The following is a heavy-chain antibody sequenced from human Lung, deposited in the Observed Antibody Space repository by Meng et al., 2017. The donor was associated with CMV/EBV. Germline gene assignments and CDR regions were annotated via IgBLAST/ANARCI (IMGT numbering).Heavy chain of an antibody. CDR3: ARDFKNSLYDCCVDV. J-gene: IGHJ6*02. V-gene: IGHV1-46*01. CDR1: GSTVSSTS. CDR2: IHPSGGRA. Sequence: ASXXVSXKASGSTVSSTSIHWVRQAPGQGLEWMGMIHPSGGRARYAQKFQGRVTMTMDTSTSTVYMEMTSLRSEDTAVYYCARDFKNSLYDCCVDVWGQGXTVTVSS. D-gene: IGHD3-3*01.